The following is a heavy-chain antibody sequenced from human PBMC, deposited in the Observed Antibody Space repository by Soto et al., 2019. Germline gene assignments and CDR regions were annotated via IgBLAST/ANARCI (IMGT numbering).Heavy chain of an antibody. D-gene: IGHD1-1*01. CDR1: GAAISCCY. CDR2: IYATGTT. V-gene: IGHV4-4*07. J-gene: IGHJ5*02. CDR3: VRDGTKTLRAWFDP. Sequence: SETLSLACTVSGAAISCCYWSCIRKSAGKGLEWIGRIYATGTTDYNPSLKSRVMMSVDTSKKQFSLKLRSVTAADTAVYYCVRDGTKTLRAWFDPWGQGISVTVSS.